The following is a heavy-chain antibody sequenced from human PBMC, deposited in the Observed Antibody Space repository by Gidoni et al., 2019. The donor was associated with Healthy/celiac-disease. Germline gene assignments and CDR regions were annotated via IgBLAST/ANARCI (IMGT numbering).Heavy chain of an antibody. D-gene: IGHD3-10*01. CDR1: GYTFTSYA. J-gene: IGHJ6*02. Sequence: QVQLVQSGAEVKKPGASVKVSCKVSGYTFTSYAMHWVRQAPGQRLEWMGWINAGNGNTKYSQKFQGRVTTTRDTSASTAYMELSSLRSEDTAVYYCASQNYYGSGSRYYYGMDVWGQGTTVTVSS. CDR3: ASQNYYGSGSRYYYGMDV. CDR2: INAGNGNT. V-gene: IGHV1-3*01.